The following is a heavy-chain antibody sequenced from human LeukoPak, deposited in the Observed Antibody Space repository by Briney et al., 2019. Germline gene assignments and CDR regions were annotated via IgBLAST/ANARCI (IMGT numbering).Heavy chain of an antibody. D-gene: IGHD5-18*01. CDR2: IYYSGST. V-gene: IGHV4-39*07. J-gene: IGHJ5*02. CDR3: AGSGYSYGDNWFDP. Sequence: SETLSLTCTVSGGSISSSSYYWGWIRQPPGKGLEWIGSIYYSGSTYYNPSLKSRVTISVDTSKNQFSLKLSSVTAADTAVYYCAGSGYSYGDNWFDPWGQGTLVTVSS. CDR1: GGSISSSSYY.